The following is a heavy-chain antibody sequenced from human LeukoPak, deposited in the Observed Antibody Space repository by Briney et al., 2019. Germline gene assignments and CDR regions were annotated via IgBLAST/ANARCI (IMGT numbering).Heavy chain of an antibody. Sequence: SGGSLRLSCAASGFTFSSYAMHWVRQAPGKGLEWVTAISYDGRIKAFADSVKGRFTISRDNSKNMLYLQMNSLRAEDTGVYYCARGKEAPNYGDSPGGSRGQGTLLTVSS. D-gene: IGHD4-17*01. J-gene: IGHJ4*02. CDR3: ARGKEAPNYGDSPGGS. CDR1: GFTFSSYA. CDR2: ISYDGRIK. V-gene: IGHV3-30*04.